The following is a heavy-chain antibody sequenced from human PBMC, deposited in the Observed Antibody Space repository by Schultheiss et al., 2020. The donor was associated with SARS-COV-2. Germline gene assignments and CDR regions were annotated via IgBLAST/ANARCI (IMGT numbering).Heavy chain of an antibody. CDR2: INHSGST. J-gene: IGHJ6*02. V-gene: IGHV4-34*01. D-gene: IGHD2-8*01. Sequence: SETLSLTCTVSGGSISSYYWSWIRQPPGKGLEWIGEINHSGSTNYNPSLKSRVTISVDTSKNQFSLKLSSVTAADTAVYYCARIVLMGGGYYYYGMDVWGQGTTVTVSS. CDR1: GGSISSYY. CDR3: ARIVLMGGGYYYYGMDV.